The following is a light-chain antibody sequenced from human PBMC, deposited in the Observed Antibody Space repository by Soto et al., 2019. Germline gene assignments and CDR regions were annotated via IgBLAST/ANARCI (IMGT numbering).Light chain of an antibody. J-gene: IGKJ1*01. CDR3: QQYGSSGT. CDR2: GAS. CDR1: QSVISNY. Sequence: EIVLTQSPGTLSLSPGERATLSCRASQSVISNYLAWYQQKPGLAPRLLIYGASNRATGIPDRFSGSGSGTDFTLTISRLEPEDFAVYYCQQYGSSGTFGQGTKVDIK. V-gene: IGKV3-20*01.